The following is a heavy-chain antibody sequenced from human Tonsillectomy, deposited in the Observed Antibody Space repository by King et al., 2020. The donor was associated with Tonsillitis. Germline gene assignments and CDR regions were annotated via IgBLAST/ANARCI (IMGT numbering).Heavy chain of an antibody. D-gene: IGHD1-26*01. Sequence: QLVQSGAEVKKPGASVKVSCQASGYIFTGYFVHWVRQAPGQGLEWMGWINPKSGGTNYAQEFQGRVTMTRDTSIRTAYMEVSRLRSDDTAVYYCARGTEWELCYMDVWGKGTTVTVSS. CDR2: INPKSGGT. CDR1: GYIFTGYF. V-gene: IGHV1-2*02. CDR3: ARGTEWELCYMDV. J-gene: IGHJ6*03.